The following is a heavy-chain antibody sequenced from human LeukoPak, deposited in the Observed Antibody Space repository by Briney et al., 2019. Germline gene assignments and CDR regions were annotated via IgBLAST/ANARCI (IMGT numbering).Heavy chain of an antibody. D-gene: IGHD1-1*01. CDR2: ISHTGVA. J-gene: IGHJ4*02. CDR1: GFSIRSAYH. V-gene: IGHV4-38-2*02. CDR3: ARDDTGFEY. Sequence: SETLSLTCSVSGFSIRSAYHWGWIRQPPGGRLEWIGSISHTGVAYYNRSFKSRLTISLDTSKDEFSLQLTSVTAADTAIYYCARDDTGFEYWGQGIVVTVS.